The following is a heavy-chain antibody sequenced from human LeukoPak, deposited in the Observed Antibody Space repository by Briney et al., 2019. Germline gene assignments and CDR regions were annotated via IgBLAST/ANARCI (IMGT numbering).Heavy chain of an antibody. CDR3: ARSPMVRGVINWFDT. D-gene: IGHD3-10*01. CDR2: IYPGDSDT. V-gene: IGHV5-51*01. J-gene: IGHJ5*02. CDR1: GSRFTSYW. Sequence: GGSLQISCQGSGSRFTSYWIGWVRQLPGKGLEGMGIIYPGDSDTRYSPSFQGQVTISADKSISTAYLQWSSLKASDTAMYYCARSPMVRGVINWFDTWGQGTLSPSPQ.